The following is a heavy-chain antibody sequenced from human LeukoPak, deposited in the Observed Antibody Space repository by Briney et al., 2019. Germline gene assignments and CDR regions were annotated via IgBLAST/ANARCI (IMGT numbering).Heavy chain of an antibody. CDR2: ISSSGSTI. Sequence: GGSLRLSCAASGFTFSDYYMSWIRQAPGKGLEWVSYISSSGSTIYYADSVKGRFTISRDNAKNSLYLQMNSLRAEDTAVYYCARVSRKTTVTPVQHWGQGTLVTVSS. V-gene: IGHV3-11*01. D-gene: IGHD4-17*01. J-gene: IGHJ1*01. CDR3: ARVSRKTTVTPVQH. CDR1: GFTFSDYY.